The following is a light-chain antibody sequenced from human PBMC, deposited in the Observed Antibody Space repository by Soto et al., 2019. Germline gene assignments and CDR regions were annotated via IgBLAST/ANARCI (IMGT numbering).Light chain of an antibody. CDR1: SSDVGGYNY. CDR3: SSYTSSSTLL. CDR2: EVS. V-gene: IGLV2-14*01. Sequence: QSALTQPASVSGSPGQSITISCTGTSSDVGGYNYVSWYQQHPGKAPKLMIYEVSNRPARVSNRFSGSKSGNTASLTISGLQAEDEADYYCSSYTSSSTLLFGTGTKLTVL. J-gene: IGLJ1*01.